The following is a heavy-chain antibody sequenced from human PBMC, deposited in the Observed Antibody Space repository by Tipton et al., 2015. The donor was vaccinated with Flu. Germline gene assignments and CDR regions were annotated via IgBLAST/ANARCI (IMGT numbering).Heavy chain of an antibody. CDR1: GGSIRSYY. Sequence: TLSLTCTVSGGSIRSYYWSWIRQPPGKGLEWIGYIYYSGSTNYNPSLKSRVTISVDTSKNQFSLKLSSVTAEDTAVYYCARGLGYWGQGMLVTVSS. CDR3: ARGLGY. V-gene: IGHV4-59*08. CDR2: IYYSGST. J-gene: IGHJ4*02.